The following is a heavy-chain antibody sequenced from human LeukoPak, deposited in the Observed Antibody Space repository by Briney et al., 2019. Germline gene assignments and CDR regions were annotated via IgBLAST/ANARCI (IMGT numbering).Heavy chain of an antibody. CDR2: IYYSGST. D-gene: IGHD6-13*01. J-gene: IGHJ6*03. CDR1: GGSISSSSYY. Sequence: SETLSLTCTVSGGSISSSSYYWGWIRQPPGKGLEWIGSIYYSGSTYYNPSLKSRVTISVDTSKNQFSLKLSSVTAADTAVYYCARVCPSYSSSWYLSGNLYYYYYYMDVWGKGTTVTVSS. V-gene: IGHV4-39*07. CDR3: ARVCPSYSSSWYLSGNLYYYYYYMDV.